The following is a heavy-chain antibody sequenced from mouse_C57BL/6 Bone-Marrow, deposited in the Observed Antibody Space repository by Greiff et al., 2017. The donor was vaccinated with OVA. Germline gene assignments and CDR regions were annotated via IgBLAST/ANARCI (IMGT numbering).Heavy chain of an antibody. CDR3: AYGPIFAY. CDR2: IYPRSGTT. V-gene: IGHV1-81*01. CDR1: GYTFSSYG. J-gene: IGHJ3*01. D-gene: IGHD2-10*02. Sequence: QVQLQQSGAELARPGASVKLSCKASGYTFSSYGISWVKQRTGQGLEWIGEIYPRSGTTYYTEKFKGKATLTADKSSSTAYMELRSLTSEDSAVYFCAYGPIFAYWGQGTLVTVSA.